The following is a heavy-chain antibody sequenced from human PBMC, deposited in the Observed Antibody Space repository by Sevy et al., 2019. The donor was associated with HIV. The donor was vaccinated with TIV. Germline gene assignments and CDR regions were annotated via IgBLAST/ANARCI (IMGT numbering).Heavy chain of an antibody. Sequence: SGPTLVNPTQTLTLTCTFSGFSLNTSGVGVGWIRQPPGEALEWLALIYWDDAKRYSPSLKNRLTITKDSSKNQVALTMTNLDPVDTATYYCARRFSDYSLFYFDYWGPGTLVTVSS. CDR1: GFSLNTSGVG. D-gene: IGHD3-16*01. V-gene: IGHV2-5*02. CDR3: ARRFSDYSLFYFDY. CDR2: IYWDDAK. J-gene: IGHJ4*02.